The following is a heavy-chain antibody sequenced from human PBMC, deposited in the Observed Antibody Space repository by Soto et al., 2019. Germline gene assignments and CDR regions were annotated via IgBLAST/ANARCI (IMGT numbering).Heavy chain of an antibody. J-gene: IGHJ5*02. CDR1: GGSISSSSDY. D-gene: IGHD6-19*01. CDR3: ARPRAVWFDP. V-gene: IGHV4-39*01. CDR2: IYYSGST. Sequence: QLQLQESGPGQVKHSETLYLTCTVSGGSISSSSDYWGWIRQPPGKGQEWIGSIYYSGSTYYNPSLKSRVTISVDTSKNQFSLKLSSVTAADTAVYYCARPRAVWFDPWGQGTLVTVSS.